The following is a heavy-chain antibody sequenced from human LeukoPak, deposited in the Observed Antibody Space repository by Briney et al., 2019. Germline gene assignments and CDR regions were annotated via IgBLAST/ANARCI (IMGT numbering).Heavy chain of an antibody. CDR3: AKESLWFGEEGPFYFDY. D-gene: IGHD3-10*01. J-gene: IGHJ4*02. Sequence: GGSLRLSCAASGFAFSSYGMHWVRQAPGKGLEWVAVISYDGSNKYYADSVKGRLTISRDNSKNTLYLQMNSLRAEDTAVYYCAKESLWFGEEGPFYFDYWGQGTLVTVSS. CDR1: GFAFSSYG. CDR2: ISYDGSNK. V-gene: IGHV3-30*18.